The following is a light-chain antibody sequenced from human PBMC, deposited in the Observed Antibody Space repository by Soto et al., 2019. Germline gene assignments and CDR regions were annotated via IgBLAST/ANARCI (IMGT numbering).Light chain of an antibody. V-gene: IGKV3-20*01. Sequence: EIVLTQSPGTLSLSPGERATLSCRASQSVSSTYLAWYQQKPGQAPRLLIYGASSRATGIPDRFSGSGSGTDITLTISRLETADLAVYYGHHYCSLVLTFGGGTKVEIK. J-gene: IGKJ4*01. CDR1: QSVSSTY. CDR3: HHYCSLVLT. CDR2: GAS.